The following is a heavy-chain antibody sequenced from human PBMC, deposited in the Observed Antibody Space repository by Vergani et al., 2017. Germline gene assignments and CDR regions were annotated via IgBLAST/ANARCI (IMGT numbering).Heavy chain of an antibody. CDR1: GATFRSNT. CDR2: ISAYNGNT. J-gene: IGHJ6*02. V-gene: IGHV1-18*01. Sequence: QVLLVQSGAEVKKPGSSVKVSCKASGATFRSNTISWVRQVPGQGLEWMGWISAYNGNTNYAQKLQGRVTMTTDTSTSTAYMELRSLRSDDTAVYYCARDPDIGVVPAAPYYYYYYGMDVWGQGTTVTVSS. CDR3: ARDPDIGVVPAAPYYYYYYGMDV. D-gene: IGHD2-2*01.